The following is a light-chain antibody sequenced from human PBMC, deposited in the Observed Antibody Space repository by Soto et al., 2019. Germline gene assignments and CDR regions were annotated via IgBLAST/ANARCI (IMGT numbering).Light chain of an antibody. J-gene: IGKJ1*01. CDR2: GAS. CDR3: QQRNNWPPTWT. CDR1: QSVSSSY. Sequence: EIVLTQSPGTLSLSPGERATLSCRASQSVSSSYLAWYQQKPGQAPRLLIYGASSRATGIPGRFSGSGSGTDFTLTISSLEPEDFAVYYCQQRNNWPPTWTFGQGTQLDIK. V-gene: IGKV3D-20*02.